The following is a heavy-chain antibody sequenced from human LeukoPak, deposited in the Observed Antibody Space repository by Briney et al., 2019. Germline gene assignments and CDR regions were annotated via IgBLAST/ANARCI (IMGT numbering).Heavy chain of an antibody. V-gene: IGHV3-48*04. D-gene: IGHD2/OR15-2a*01. CDR1: GFTFSSYS. CDR2: INSRSDAL. J-gene: IGHJ2*01. Sequence: GGSLRLSCAASGFTFSSYSMNWVRQAPGKGLEWVSYINSRSDALYYADSVKGRFTISRDNARNSLYLQMNNLRAEDTAVYYCAQTNSWSPTFWSFDLWGRGTLVTVSS. CDR3: AQTNSWSPTFWSFDL.